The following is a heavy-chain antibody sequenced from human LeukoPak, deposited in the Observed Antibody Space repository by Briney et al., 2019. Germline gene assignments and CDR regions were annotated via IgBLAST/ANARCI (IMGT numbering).Heavy chain of an antibody. V-gene: IGHV3-21*01. D-gene: IGHD1-1*01. CDR2: ISSSATYI. CDR3: ARDDFNDVGYFDY. Sequence: GGSLRLSCAASGFTFSSYSMSWVRQAPGKGLEWVSYISSSATYIHHSDSVKGRFTISRDNAKKSLYLQMNSLRAEDTGVYFCARDDFNDVGYFDYWGLGTQVAVSS. J-gene: IGHJ4*02. CDR1: GFTFSSYS.